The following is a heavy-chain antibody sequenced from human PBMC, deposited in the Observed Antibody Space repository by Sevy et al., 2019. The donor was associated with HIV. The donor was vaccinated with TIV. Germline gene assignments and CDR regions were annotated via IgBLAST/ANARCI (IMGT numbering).Heavy chain of an antibody. J-gene: IGHJ5*02. CDR3: ARVATGTHHNNWFDP. CDR2: IYHSGST. D-gene: IGHD1-1*01. CDR1: GGSISSGGYS. V-gene: IGHV4-30-2*01. Sequence: SETLSLTCAVSGGSISSGGYSLSWIRQPPGKGLEWIGYIYHSGSTYYNPSLKSRLTISVDRSKNQFSLNLSSVTAADTTVYYCARVATGTHHNNWFDPWGQGTLVTVSS.